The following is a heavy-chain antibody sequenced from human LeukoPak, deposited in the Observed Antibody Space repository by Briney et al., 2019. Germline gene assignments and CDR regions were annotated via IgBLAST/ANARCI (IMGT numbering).Heavy chain of an antibody. J-gene: IGHJ4*02. CDR1: GGPFSGYY. CDR3: ARDGDY. CDR2: INHSGST. V-gene: IGHV4-34*01. Sequence: KPSETLSLTCAVYGGPFSGYYWSWIRQPPGKGLEWIGEINHSGSTNYNPSLKSRVTISVDTSKNQFSLKLSSVTAADTAVYYCARDGDYLGQGTLVTVSS.